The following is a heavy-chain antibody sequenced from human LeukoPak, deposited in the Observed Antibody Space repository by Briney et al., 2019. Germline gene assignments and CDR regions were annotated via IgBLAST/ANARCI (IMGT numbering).Heavy chain of an antibody. CDR2: INQDGSGR. CDR3: ARDGYSSGFLYYFDY. J-gene: IGHJ4*02. CDR1: GFTFSTYW. Sequence: GGSLRLSCVASGFTFSTYWMSWVRQAPGKGLEWVANINQDGSGRYHVDSVKGRITISRDNAKNSLYLQMNSLRAEDTAVYYCARDGYSSGFLYYFDYWGQGTLVTVSS. D-gene: IGHD6-19*01. V-gene: IGHV3-7*01.